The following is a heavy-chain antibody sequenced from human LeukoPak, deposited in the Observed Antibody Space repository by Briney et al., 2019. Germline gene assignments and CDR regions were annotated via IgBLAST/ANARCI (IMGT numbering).Heavy chain of an antibody. J-gene: IGHJ4*02. CDR2: MYYSGTT. CDR1: GGSISSGSYY. CDR3: ARFSNNHGVKFDY. V-gene: IGHV4-31*03. D-gene: IGHD1-14*01. Sequence: SETLSLTCTVSGGSISSGSYYWTWIRQHPEKGLEWIGYMYYSGTTYYNPSLKSRVTMSVDTSKNQFSLKLDSVTAADTAVYYCARFSNNHGVKFDYWGQRTLVTVSS.